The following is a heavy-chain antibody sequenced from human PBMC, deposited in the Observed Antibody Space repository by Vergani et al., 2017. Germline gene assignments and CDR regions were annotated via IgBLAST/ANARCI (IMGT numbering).Heavy chain of an antibody. CDR3: ARTDTAMAIDY. CDR1: GGSISSYY. CDR2: IYYSGST. J-gene: IGHJ4*02. V-gene: IGHV4-59*01. Sequence: QVQLQESGPGLVTPSETLSLTCTVSGGSISSYYWSWIRQPPGKGLEWIGYIYYSGSTNYNPSLKSRVTISVDTSKNQFSLKLSSVTAADTAVYYCARTDTAMAIDYWGQGTLVTGSS. D-gene: IGHD5-18*01.